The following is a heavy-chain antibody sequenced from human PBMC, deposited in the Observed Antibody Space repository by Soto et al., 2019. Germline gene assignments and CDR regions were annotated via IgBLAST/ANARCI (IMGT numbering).Heavy chain of an antibody. CDR2: IYSSGST. CDR1: GGSIRSYY. D-gene: IGHD5-18*01. CDR3: ARWRYVYSFDY. V-gene: IGHV4-59*01. Sequence: QVPLQESGPGLVKPSETLSLTCSVSGGSIRSYYWSWIRQPPGKGLEWIGYIYSSGSTNYNPSLKSRVTIAGDTSKNQFSLKLSSVTAADTAGYYCARWRYVYSFDYGGQGTLVTVSS. J-gene: IGHJ4*02.